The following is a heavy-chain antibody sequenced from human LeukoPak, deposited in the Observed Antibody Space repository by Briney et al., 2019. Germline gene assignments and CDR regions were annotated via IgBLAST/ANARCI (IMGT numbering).Heavy chain of an antibody. CDR2: INHSGST. CDR3: ARAVLRWGPYMDV. J-gene: IGHJ6*03. CDR1: GGSFSGYY. V-gene: IGHV4-34*01. D-gene: IGHD3-16*01. Sequence: SETLSLTCAVYGGSFSGYYWSWIRQPPGKGLEWIGEINHSGSTNYNPSLKSRVTISVDTSKNQFSLKLSSVTAADTAVYYCARAVLRWGPYMDVWGKGTTVTISS.